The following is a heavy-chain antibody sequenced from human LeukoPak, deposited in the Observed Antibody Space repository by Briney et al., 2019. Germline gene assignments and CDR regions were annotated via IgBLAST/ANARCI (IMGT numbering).Heavy chain of an antibody. V-gene: IGHV3-23*01. Sequence: PGGSLRLSCAASGFTFSSYAMSWVRQAPGKGLEWVSAISGSGGSTYYADSVKGRFTISRDNSKNTLYLQMNSLRAEDTAVYYCAKDREVLHSSAEYFQHWGQGTLVTVSS. D-gene: IGHD3-10*01. CDR3: AKDREVLHSSAEYFQH. CDR1: GFTFSSYA. CDR2: ISGSGGST. J-gene: IGHJ1*01.